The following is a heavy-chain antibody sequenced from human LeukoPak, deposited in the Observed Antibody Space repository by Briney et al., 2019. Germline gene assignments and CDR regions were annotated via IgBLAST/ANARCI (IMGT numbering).Heavy chain of an antibody. D-gene: IGHD3-22*01. CDR2: INWNGGST. CDR1: GFTFDDYG. V-gene: IGHV3-20*04. CDR3: ARHGTLNYYDSSGYYYDY. Sequence: GGSLRLSCAASGFTFDDYGMSWVRQAPGKGLEWVSGINWNGGSTGYADSVKGRFTISRDNAKNSLYLQMNSLRAEDTALYYCARHGTLNYYDSSGYYYDYWGREPWSPSPQ. J-gene: IGHJ4*02.